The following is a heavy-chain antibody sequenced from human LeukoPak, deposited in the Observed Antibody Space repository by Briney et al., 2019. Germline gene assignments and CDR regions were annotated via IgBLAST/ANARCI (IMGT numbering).Heavy chain of an antibody. Sequence: ASVKVSCKASGYTFTSYGISWVRQAPGQGLEWMGGIIPIFGTANYAQKFQGRVTITADESTSTAYMELSSLRSDDTAVYYCARDRLGSLGDAFDIWGQGTMVTVSS. CDR3: ARDRLGSLGDAFDI. J-gene: IGHJ3*02. CDR1: GYTFTSYG. V-gene: IGHV1-69*13. CDR2: IIPIFGTA. D-gene: IGHD7-27*01.